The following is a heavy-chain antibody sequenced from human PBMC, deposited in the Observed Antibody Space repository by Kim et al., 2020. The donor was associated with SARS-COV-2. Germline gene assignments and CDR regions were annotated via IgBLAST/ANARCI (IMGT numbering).Heavy chain of an antibody. V-gene: IGHV1-18*01. CDR3: ARDQMGGY. CDR2: NGNT. D-gene: IGHD3-16*01. J-gene: IGHJ4*02. Sequence: NGNTNYAQKLQGRVTMTTDTSTSTAYMELRSLRSDDTAVYYCARDQMGGYWGQGTLVTVSS.